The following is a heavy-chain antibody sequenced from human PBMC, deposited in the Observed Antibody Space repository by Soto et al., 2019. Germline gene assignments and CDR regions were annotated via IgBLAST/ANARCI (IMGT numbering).Heavy chain of an antibody. CDR2: MNPNSGNT. CDR1: GYTFTSYD. CDR3: ARVPYYYGSGSSGYYYYMDV. Sequence: ASVKVSCKASGYTFTSYDINWVRQATGQGLEWMGWMNPNSGNTGYAQKFQGRVTMTRNTSISTAYMELSSLRSEDTAVYYCARVPYYYGSGSSGYYYYMDVWGKGTTVTVSS. J-gene: IGHJ6*03. V-gene: IGHV1-8*01. D-gene: IGHD3-10*01.